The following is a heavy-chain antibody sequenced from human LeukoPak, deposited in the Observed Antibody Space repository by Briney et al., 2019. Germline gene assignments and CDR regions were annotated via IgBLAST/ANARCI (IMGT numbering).Heavy chain of an antibody. V-gene: IGHV4-38-2*01. CDR3: ARGLRYCSGGSCLGRYFDY. Sequence: SETLSLTCAVSGYSISSGFYWGWIRQPPGKGLEWIGSIYHSGSTYYNPSLKSRVTISVDTSKNQFSLKLSSVTAADTAVYYCARGLRYCSGGSCLGRYFDYWGQGTLVTVSS. CDR2: IYHSGST. CDR1: GYSISSGFY. J-gene: IGHJ4*02. D-gene: IGHD2-15*01.